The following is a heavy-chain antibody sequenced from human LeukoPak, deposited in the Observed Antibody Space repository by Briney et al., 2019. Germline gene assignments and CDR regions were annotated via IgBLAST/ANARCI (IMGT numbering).Heavy chain of an antibody. D-gene: IGHD1-26*01. CDR3: AKVLYSGSSSWFFQH. J-gene: IGHJ1*01. CDR1: GFTFSSYA. V-gene: IGHV3-23*01. CDR2: ISGSGGST. Sequence: GGSLRLSCAASGFTFSSYAMSWVRQAPGKGLEWGSAISGSGGSTYYADSVKGRFTISRDNSTNTLYLQMNSLRAEDTVVYYCAKVLYSGSSSWFFQHWGQGTLVTVS.